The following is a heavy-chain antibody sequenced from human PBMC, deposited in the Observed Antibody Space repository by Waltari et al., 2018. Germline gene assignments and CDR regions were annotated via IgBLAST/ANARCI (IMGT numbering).Heavy chain of an antibody. CDR1: GFTVSSNY. D-gene: IGHD3-22*01. Sequence: EVQLVESGGGLIQPGGSLRLSCAASGFTVSSNYMSWVRQAPGKGLEWVSVIYSVGSTYYADSVKGRFTISRDNSKNTLYLQMNSLRAEDTAVYYCARFSGSSGYYPHPYIDYWGQGTLVTVSS. CDR3: ARFSGSSGYYPHPYIDY. CDR2: IYSVGST. V-gene: IGHV3-53*01. J-gene: IGHJ4*02.